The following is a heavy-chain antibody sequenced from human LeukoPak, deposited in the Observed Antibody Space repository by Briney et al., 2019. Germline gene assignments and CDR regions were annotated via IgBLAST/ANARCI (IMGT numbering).Heavy chain of an antibody. CDR3: ARGIVVVPAAMDY. CDR2: IYTSGST. CDR1: GGSISSGSYY. J-gene: IGHJ4*02. D-gene: IGHD2-2*01. Sequence: PSQTLSLTCTVSGGSISSGSYYWSWTRQPAGKGLEWIGRIYTSGSTNYNPSLKSRVTISVDTSKNQFSLKLSSVTAADTAVYYCARGIVVVPAAMDYWGQGTLVTVSS. V-gene: IGHV4-61*02.